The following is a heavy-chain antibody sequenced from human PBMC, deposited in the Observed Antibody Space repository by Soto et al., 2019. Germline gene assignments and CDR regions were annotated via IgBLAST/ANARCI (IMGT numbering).Heavy chain of an antibody. Sequence: EVQLAESGGGLAQPGGSLRLSCAASGFTLSGYAMDWVRQAPGKGLEYVSGISSNGVGTYYANSVQGRFTISRDNSKKTLYLQMGSLSTEDMAVYYCARRARPDFYYLDVWGKGTTVTVSS. CDR1: GFTLSGYA. D-gene: IGHD6-6*01. CDR3: ARRARPDFYYLDV. CDR2: ISSNGVGT. J-gene: IGHJ6*03. V-gene: IGHV3-64*01.